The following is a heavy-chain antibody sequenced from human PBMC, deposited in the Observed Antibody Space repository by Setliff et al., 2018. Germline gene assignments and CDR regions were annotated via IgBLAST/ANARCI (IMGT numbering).Heavy chain of an antibody. Sequence: SETLSLTCSVSGGSISSYHWSWIRQPPGKGLEWIGSTYSSGSTNYNPSLKSRVTISLDTSKNLFSLNLSSVTAADTAVYYCARVLGYNGYGNYDIYYFMDVWGKGTTVTVSS. D-gene: IGHD5-12*01. CDR2: TYSSGST. CDR1: GGSISSYH. J-gene: IGHJ6*03. CDR3: ARVLGYNGYGNYDIYYFMDV. V-gene: IGHV4-4*08.